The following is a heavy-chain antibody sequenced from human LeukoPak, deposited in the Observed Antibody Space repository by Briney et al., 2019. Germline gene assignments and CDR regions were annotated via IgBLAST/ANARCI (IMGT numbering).Heavy chain of an antibody. CDR1: GYTFTIYY. V-gene: IGHV1-46*01. CDR2: INPSGGST. CDR3: ARDCSPNTAMVLFDY. D-gene: IGHD5-18*01. Sequence: ASVTVSFTASGYTFTIYYMHWVRQAPGQGLEWMGIINPSGGSTNYAQKFQGRVTMTRDTSTSTVYMELSSLRSEDTAVYYCARDCSPNTAMVLFDYWGQGTLVTVSS. J-gene: IGHJ4*02.